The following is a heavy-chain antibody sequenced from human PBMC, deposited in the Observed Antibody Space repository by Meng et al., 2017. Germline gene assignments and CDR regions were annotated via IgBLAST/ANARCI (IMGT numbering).Heavy chain of an antibody. CDR1: GGSISSSSYY. CDR2: IYYSGST. Sequence: LQLQEPGPGLGKPSETLSLTCTVSGGSISSSSYYWGWIRQPPGKGLEWIGSIYYSGSTYYNPSLKSRVTISVDTSKNQFSLKLSSVTAADTAVYYCARGRVVNWFDPWGQGTLVTVSS. J-gene: IGHJ5*02. V-gene: IGHV4-39*07. D-gene: IGHD2-15*01. CDR3: ARGRVVNWFDP.